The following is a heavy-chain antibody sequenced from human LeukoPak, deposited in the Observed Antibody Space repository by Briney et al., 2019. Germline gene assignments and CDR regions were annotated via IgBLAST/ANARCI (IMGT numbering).Heavy chain of an antibody. D-gene: IGHD1-26*01. CDR2: IYYSGGT. Sequence: SSETPSLTCTVSGGSISSSSYYWGWVRQPPGKGLEWIGSIYYSGGTYYNPSLKSQVTISVDTSKNQFSLKLSSVTAADTAVYYCVTYSGSYYPFDYWGQGTLVTVSS. J-gene: IGHJ4*02. V-gene: IGHV4-39*07. CDR1: GGSISSSSYY. CDR3: VTYSGSYYPFDY.